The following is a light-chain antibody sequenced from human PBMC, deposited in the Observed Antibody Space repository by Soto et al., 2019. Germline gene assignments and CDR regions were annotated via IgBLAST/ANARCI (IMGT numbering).Light chain of an antibody. CDR1: QGVSSN. J-gene: IGKJ2*01. V-gene: IGKV3-15*01. Sequence: EIVLTQSPGTLSLSPGERATLSCRASQGVSSNLAWYQQKPGQAPRLLIYGASTRATGIPARFSGSGSGTEFTLTISSLQSEDFAVYYCQQYNNWPPMYTFGQGTKVDIK. CDR2: GAS. CDR3: QQYNNWPPMYT.